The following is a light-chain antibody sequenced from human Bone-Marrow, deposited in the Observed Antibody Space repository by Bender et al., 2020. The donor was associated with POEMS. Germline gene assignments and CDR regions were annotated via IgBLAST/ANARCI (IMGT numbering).Light chain of an antibody. CDR2: NNS. Sequence: QSVLTQPPSASGTPGQRVTISCSGSSSKFGSYPVNWYQQLPGAAPKLVIFNNSQRPSGVPDRFSVSNSGTSASLAIRGLLSDDEADFYCATWDDSLNGWVFGGGTKLTVL. J-gene: IGLJ3*02. V-gene: IGLV1-44*01. CDR1: SSKFGSYP. CDR3: ATWDDSLNGWV.